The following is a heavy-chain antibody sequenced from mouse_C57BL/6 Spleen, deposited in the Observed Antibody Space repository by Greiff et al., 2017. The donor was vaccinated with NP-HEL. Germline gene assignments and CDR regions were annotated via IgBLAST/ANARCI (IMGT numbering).Heavy chain of an antibody. CDR3: ARGGDSRFAY. V-gene: IGHV1-69*01. CDR1: GYTFTSYW. CDR2: IDPSDSYT. Sequence: QVQLQQPGAELVMPGASVKLSCKASGYTFTSYWMHWVKQRPGQGLEWIGEIDPSDSYTNYNQKFKGKSTLTVDKSSSTAYMQLSSLTSEDSAVYYCARGGDSRFAYWGQGTLVTVSA. J-gene: IGHJ3*01.